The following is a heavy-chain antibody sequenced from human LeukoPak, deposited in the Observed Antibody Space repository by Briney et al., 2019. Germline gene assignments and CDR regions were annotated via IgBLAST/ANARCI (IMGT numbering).Heavy chain of an antibody. Sequence: PSETLSLTCTVSGGSINSYYWTWIRQPPGKGLEWIGYIYDSGSTNYNPSLKSRVTISLGTSKNQFSLKLSSVTAADTAVYYCATRYSSDWTDAFNIWGQGTMVTVSS. V-gene: IGHV4-59*01. D-gene: IGHD6-19*01. CDR1: GGSINSYY. CDR3: ATRYSSDWTDAFNI. CDR2: IYDSGST. J-gene: IGHJ3*02.